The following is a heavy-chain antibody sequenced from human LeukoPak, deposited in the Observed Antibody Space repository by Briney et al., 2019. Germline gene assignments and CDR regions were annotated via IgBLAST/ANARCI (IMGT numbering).Heavy chain of an antibody. CDR3: TRARIAAPPLDY. V-gene: IGHV3-48*03. CDR2: ISDHGKSR. J-gene: IGHJ4*02. CDR1: GFTFSNYE. Sequence: GGSLRLSCVASGFTFSNYEMNWVRQTPGKGLEWVSYISDHGKSRNYVDSVKGRFTISRDNAKNSLYLQMNNLRVEDAAIYFCTRARIAAPPLDYWGQGALVTVSS. D-gene: IGHD6-13*01.